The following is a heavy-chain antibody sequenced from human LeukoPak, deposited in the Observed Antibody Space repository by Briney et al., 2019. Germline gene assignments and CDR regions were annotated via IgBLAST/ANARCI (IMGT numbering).Heavy chain of an antibody. Sequence: PGGSLRLSCAASGFTFSSYWTSWVRQAPGKGLEWVANIKQDGSEKYYVDSVKGRFTISRDNAKNSLYLQMNSLRAEDTAVYYCARGSSSSGYYYYFDYWGQGTLVTVSS. CDR2: IKQDGSEK. V-gene: IGHV3-7*01. CDR3: ARGSSSSGYYYYFDY. J-gene: IGHJ4*02. CDR1: GFTFSSYW. D-gene: IGHD3-22*01.